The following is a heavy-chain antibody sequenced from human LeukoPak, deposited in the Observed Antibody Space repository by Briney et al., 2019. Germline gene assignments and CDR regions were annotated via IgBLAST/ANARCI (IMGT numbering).Heavy chain of an antibody. V-gene: IGHV1-18*01. J-gene: IGHJ3*02. CDR1: GYTFTSYG. CDR3: ARGETGVLRTDDAFDI. Sequence: ASVKISCKASGYTFTSYGISWVRQAPGQGLEWMGWISAYNGNTNYAQKLQGRVTMTTDTSTSTAYMELRSLRSDDTAVYYCARGETGVLRTDDAFDIWGQGTMVTVSS. D-gene: IGHD7-27*01. CDR2: ISAYNGNT.